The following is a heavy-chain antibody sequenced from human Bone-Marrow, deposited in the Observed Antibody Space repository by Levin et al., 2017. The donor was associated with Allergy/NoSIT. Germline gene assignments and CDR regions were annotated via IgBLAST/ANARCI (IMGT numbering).Heavy chain of an antibody. Sequence: LSLTCAASGFTFSSYAMSWVHQAPGKGLEWVSAIRGSDGSTYYADSEKGRFTISRDNSKNTLYLQMNSLRAEDTAVYYCAKCKPGFGITPFGVGLDLWGQGTLVTVSS. CDR1: GFTFSSYA. V-gene: IGHV3-23*01. J-gene: IGHJ5*02. CDR2: IRGSDGST. D-gene: IGHD3-3*01. CDR3: AKCKPGFGITPFGVGLDL.